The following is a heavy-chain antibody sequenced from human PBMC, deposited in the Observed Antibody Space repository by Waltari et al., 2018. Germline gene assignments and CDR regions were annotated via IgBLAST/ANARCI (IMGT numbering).Heavy chain of an antibody. V-gene: IGHV1-69*12. CDR3: ASLPLLVRGVKPYYYYMDV. Sequence: QVQLVQSGAEVKKPGSSVKVSCKASGGTFSSYAISWVRQAPGQGLEWMGGIIPIFGTANYAQKFQGRVTITADESTSTAYMELSSLRSEDTAVYYCASLPLLVRGVKPYYYYMDVWGKGTTVTVSS. CDR1: GGTFSSYA. CDR2: IIPIFGTA. J-gene: IGHJ6*03. D-gene: IGHD3-10*01.